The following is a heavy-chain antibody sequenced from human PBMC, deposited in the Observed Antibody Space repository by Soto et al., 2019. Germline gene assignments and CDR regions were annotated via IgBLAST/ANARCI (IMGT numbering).Heavy chain of an antibody. CDR2: ISDNGGST. D-gene: IGHD6-19*01. CDR3: VKDPSSGGWYGYFHH. Sequence: AGGSLRLSCSAAGFTFSTYAMHWVRQAPGKGLEFVSAISDNGGSTYYAGSVRGRFTISRDNSRNTLYLQMSSLRPEDTAVYHCVKDPSSGGWYGYFHHWGQGTLVTVSS. J-gene: IGHJ1*01. V-gene: IGHV3-64D*06. CDR1: GFTFSTYA.